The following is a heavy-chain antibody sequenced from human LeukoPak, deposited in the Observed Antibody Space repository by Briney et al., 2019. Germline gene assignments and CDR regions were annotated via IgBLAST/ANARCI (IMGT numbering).Heavy chain of an antibody. Sequence: ASVTVSCTASGYTFTVYYMHWVRQAPGQGLEWMGWINPNSGGTNYAQKFQGRVTMTRDTSISTAYMELSRLRSDDTAVYYCARIRPVGATTGWFDHWGQGTLVTVSS. V-gene: IGHV1-2*02. D-gene: IGHD1-26*01. J-gene: IGHJ5*02. CDR2: INPNSGGT. CDR3: ARIRPVGATTGWFDH. CDR1: GYTFTVYY.